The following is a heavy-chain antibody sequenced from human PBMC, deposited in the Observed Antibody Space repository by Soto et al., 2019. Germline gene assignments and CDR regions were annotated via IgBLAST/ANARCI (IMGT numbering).Heavy chain of an antibody. Sequence: QVQLVQSGADVKKSGSSVKVSCKASGYTFITYGMSWVRQAPGQGLEWMGWISADNGDTKYVQKFQGKLTMSTATSSSTTYMELRSLTSVDAAVYYCLWDLKGKFFYWGQAKVVTVS. CDR3: LWDLKGKFFY. V-gene: IGHV1-18*01. CDR2: ISADNGDT. CDR1: GYTFITYG. D-gene: IGHD1-26*01. J-gene: IGHJ4*02.